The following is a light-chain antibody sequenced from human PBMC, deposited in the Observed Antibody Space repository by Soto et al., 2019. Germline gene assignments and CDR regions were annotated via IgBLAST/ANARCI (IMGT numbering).Light chain of an antibody. CDR3: HQYNTRPPDT. CDR2: GAS. J-gene: IGKJ2*01. CDR1: QRVSSN. Sequence: EIVMTQSPSTLSVSPGDRATLACRASQRVSSNLSWYQQKPGQATRLLIYGASTMATGIPAKFSGRRSGTAFTLSIVSLQSGGVAVYYCHQYNTRPPDTFGQRTKLEIK. V-gene: IGKV3-15*01.